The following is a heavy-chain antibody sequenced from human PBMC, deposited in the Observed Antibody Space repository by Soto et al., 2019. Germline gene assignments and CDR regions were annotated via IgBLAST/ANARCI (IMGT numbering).Heavy chain of an antibody. CDR1: EFTFSKYW. J-gene: IGHJ5*02. D-gene: IGHD3-22*01. CDR3: ARDYYYDSRSSSVNWFDP. CDR2: INMDGTKT. V-gene: IGHV3-74*01. Sequence: LRLSCVASEFTFSKYWMHWVRQAPGKGLVWVSRINMDGTKTAYADSVKGRFTVSRDNANNTLYLQMNSLGVEDTAVYYCARDYYYDSRSSSVNWFDPWGQGTLVTVS.